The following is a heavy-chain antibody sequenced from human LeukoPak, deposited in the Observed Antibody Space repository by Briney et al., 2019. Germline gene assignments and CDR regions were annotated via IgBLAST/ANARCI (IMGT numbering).Heavy chain of an antibody. CDR3: ARNVASGLDS. CDR2: INPVGGST. V-gene: IGHV1-46*01. D-gene: IGHD2-21*01. J-gene: IGHJ4*02. CDR1: GYNLITYY. Sequence: ASVKVSCESSGYNLITYYIHWVRQAPGQGLEWMGFINPVGGSTGYAQKFQGRVTMTRDTSTSTVYMELRSLTSEDTAVYYCARNVASGLDSWGQGTLLTVSS.